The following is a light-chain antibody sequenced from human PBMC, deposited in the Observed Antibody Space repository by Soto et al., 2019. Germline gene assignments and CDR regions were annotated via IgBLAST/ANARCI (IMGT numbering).Light chain of an antibody. Sequence: QSILTQPASASGTPGQRVTISCSGSSSNIGSNYVYWYQQLPGTAPTLLIYSDNQRPSGVPDRFSGSKSGTSASLAISGLRSGDEADYHCAAWDDSMSGVIFGGGTKLTVL. CDR2: SDN. V-gene: IGLV1-47*02. CDR1: SSNIGSNY. J-gene: IGLJ2*01. CDR3: AAWDDSMSGVI.